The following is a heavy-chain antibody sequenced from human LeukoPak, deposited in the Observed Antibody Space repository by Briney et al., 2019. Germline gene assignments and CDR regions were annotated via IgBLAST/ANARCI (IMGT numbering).Heavy chain of an antibody. Sequence: GGSLRLSCAASGFTFSSYGMHWVRQAPGKGLEWVAVIWYDGSNKYYADSVKGRFTISRDNSKNTLYLQMNSLRAEDTAVYYCAKADSGTVAFDYWGQGTLVTVSS. V-gene: IGHV3-33*06. CDR2: IWYDGSNK. D-gene: IGHD2-21*01. J-gene: IGHJ4*02. CDR3: AKADSGTVAFDY. CDR1: GFTFSSYG.